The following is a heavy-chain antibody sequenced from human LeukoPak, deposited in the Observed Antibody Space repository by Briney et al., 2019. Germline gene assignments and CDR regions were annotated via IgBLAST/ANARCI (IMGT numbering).Heavy chain of an antibody. CDR3: AGDRGYYGSKSYSQGSYFDY. J-gene: IGHJ4*02. Sequence: PSETLSLTCTVSGDFVSSGSYYWSWLRQPPGKGLEWIGYNYHSGNNNYNPSLESRVTISVDTSKNQFSLTLTSVTAADTAVYYCAGDRGYYGSKSYSQGSYFDYWGRGSLVTVSS. D-gene: IGHD3-10*01. V-gene: IGHV4-61*01. CDR2: NYHSGNN. CDR1: GDFVSSGSYY.